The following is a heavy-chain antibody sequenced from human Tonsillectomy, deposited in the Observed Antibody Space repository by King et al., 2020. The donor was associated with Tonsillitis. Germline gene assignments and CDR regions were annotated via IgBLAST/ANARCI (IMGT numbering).Heavy chain of an antibody. V-gene: IGHV3-30*18. Sequence: VQLVESGGGVVQPGRSLRLSCAASGFTFSSYGMHWVRQAPGKGLEWVAVISYDGSNKYYADSVKGRFTISRDNSKNTLYLQMNSLRAEDTAVYYCAKVGYYYYGMDVWGQGTTVTVSS. CDR3: AKVGYYYYGMDV. CDR2: ISYDGSNK. J-gene: IGHJ6*02. CDR1: GFTFSSYG.